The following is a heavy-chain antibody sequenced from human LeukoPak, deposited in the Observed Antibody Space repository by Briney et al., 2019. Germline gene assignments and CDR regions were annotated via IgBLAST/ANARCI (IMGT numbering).Heavy chain of an antibody. CDR1: GFTFSRYG. CDR2: IWYDGSNK. Sequence: PGGSLRLSCAASGFTFSRYGMHWVRQAPGKGLEWVAVIWYDGSNKYYADSVKGRFTLSRDNSKNTLYLQMNSLRAEDTAVYYCAKRNSGNYFDDWGQGSLVTVSS. CDR3: AKRNSGNYFDD. J-gene: IGHJ4*02. D-gene: IGHD1-26*01. V-gene: IGHV3-33*06.